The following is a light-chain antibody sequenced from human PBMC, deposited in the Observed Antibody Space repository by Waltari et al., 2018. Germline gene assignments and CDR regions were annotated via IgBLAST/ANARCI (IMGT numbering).Light chain of an antibody. CDR3: QQRSNWPPT. CDR2: DAS. V-gene: IGKV3-11*01. CDR1: QSIDSY. Sequence: EIVLTQSPATLPLSPGERATLSCRASQSIDSYLAWYLQKPGQAPSLLIFDASNRATGIPARFSGSGFGTDFTLTISSLEPEDFGVYYCQQRSNWPPTFGQGTRLEIK. J-gene: IGKJ5*01.